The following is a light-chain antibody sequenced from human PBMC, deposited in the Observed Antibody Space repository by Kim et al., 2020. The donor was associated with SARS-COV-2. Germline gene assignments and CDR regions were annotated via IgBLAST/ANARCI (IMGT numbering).Light chain of an antibody. V-gene: IGKV3-20*01. CDR3: QHYAFHPRT. Sequence: EIVLTQSPGTLYLSPGERATLSCRASQSLTTKFLAWYQQKPGQVPRLLIYGVSSRATGIPDRFSGSGSGTEFTLTISRLEPEDFAVYYCQHYAFHPRTFGQGTKVDIK. CDR1: QSLTTKF. J-gene: IGKJ1*01. CDR2: GVS.